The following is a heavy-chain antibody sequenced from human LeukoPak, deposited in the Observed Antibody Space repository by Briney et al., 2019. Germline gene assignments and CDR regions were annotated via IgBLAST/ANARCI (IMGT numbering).Heavy chain of an antibody. Sequence: PGGSLKLSCAASGFTFSGSAMHWVRQASGKGLEWVGRIRSKVNSYATAYAASVEGRFTISRDDSKNTAYLQMNSLNTEDTAVYYCTSSRGDYYYCGMDVLGQGTTVTVSS. D-gene: IGHD3-10*01. CDR3: TSSRGDYYYCGMDV. V-gene: IGHV3-73*01. J-gene: IGHJ6*02. CDR2: IRSKVNSYAT. CDR1: GFTFSGSA.